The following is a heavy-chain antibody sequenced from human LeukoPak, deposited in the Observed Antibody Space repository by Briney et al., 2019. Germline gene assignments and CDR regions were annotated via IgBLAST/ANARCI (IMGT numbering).Heavy chain of an antibody. V-gene: IGHV1-46*01. D-gene: IGHD1-1*01. Sequence: GASVKVSCKASGYSFTSHYIHWLRQAPGQGLEWMGIINPSGGSTDYAQKFQGRVTMTRDASTRTVYMELSSLRFEDTAVYYCARGPTGNDAFDIWGQGTMVTVSS. J-gene: IGHJ3*02. CDR2: INPSGGST. CDR3: ARGPTGNDAFDI. CDR1: GYSFTSHY.